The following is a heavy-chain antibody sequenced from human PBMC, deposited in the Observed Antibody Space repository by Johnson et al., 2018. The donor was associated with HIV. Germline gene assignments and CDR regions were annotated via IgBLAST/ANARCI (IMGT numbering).Heavy chain of an antibody. CDR1: GFSFSSYA. J-gene: IGHJ3*02. D-gene: IGHD6-13*01. CDR3: AKCIWGSSLIDAFDI. CDR2: IWYDGSNK. V-gene: IGHV3-33*06. Sequence: QVQLVESGGGVVQPGRSLRLSCAASGFSFSSYAMHWVRQAPGKGLEWVAVIWYDGSNKYYADSVTGRFSISRDNSKNTLYLQMNSLRAEDTAVYYCAKCIWGSSLIDAFDIWGQGTMVTVSS.